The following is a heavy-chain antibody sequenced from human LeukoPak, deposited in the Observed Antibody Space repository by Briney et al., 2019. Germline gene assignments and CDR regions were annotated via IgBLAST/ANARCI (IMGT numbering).Heavy chain of an antibody. Sequence: PSETLSLTCTVSGGSISSSSYYWGWIRQPPGTGLEWIGSIYYSGSTYYNPSLKSRVTISVDTSKNQFSLKLSSVTAADTAVYYCARLVVPAAIEYWGQGTLVTVSS. CDR3: ARLVVPAAIEY. D-gene: IGHD2-2*01. CDR2: IYYSGST. V-gene: IGHV4-39*01. J-gene: IGHJ4*02. CDR1: GGSISSSSYY.